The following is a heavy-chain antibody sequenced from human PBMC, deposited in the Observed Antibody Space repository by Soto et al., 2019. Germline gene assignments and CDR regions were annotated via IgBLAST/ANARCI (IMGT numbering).Heavy chain of an antibody. CDR1: GYTFTNYP. D-gene: IGHD3-10*01. Sequence: QVQFVQSGAEVKKPGASVKISCKAAGYTFTNYPIHWVRQAPGQSLEWMGWISAGSGNSRRFSQSFQGRVTITKDTPASTAFLESSSLRSEDTAVYYCARGSQGSSSLLASYDYGMEVCGQGTTVTVSS. V-gene: IGHV1-3*01. CDR2: ISAGSGNSR. CDR3: ARGSQGSSSLLASYDYGMEV. J-gene: IGHJ6*02.